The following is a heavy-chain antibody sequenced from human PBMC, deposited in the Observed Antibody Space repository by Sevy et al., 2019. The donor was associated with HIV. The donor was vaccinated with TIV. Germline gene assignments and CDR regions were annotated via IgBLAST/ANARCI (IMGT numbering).Heavy chain of an antibody. Sequence: WGSLRLSCAASGFIFSDYGMHWVRQAPGKGLEWVAVISYDGSNKYYADSVKGRFTISRDNSKNTLYLQMNSLRAEDMAVYYCAKDWGRIAVAGIRGFDYWGQGTLVVVSS. CDR1: GFIFSDYG. CDR2: ISYDGSNK. CDR3: AKDWGRIAVAGIRGFDY. D-gene: IGHD6-19*01. V-gene: IGHV3-30*18. J-gene: IGHJ4*02.